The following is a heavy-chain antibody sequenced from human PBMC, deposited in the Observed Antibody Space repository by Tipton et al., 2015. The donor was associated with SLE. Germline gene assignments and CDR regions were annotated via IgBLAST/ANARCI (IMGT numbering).Heavy chain of an antibody. CDR1: GFTFSSYA. Sequence: SLRLSCAASGFTFSSYAMSWVRQAPGKGLEWVSAISGSGGSTYYADSVKGRFTISRDNAKNSLYLQMNSLRAEDTAVYYCARDRLAAAGRYYYYGMDVWGQGTTVTVSS. V-gene: IGHV3-23*01. CDR2: ISGSGGST. J-gene: IGHJ6*02. D-gene: IGHD6-13*01. CDR3: ARDRLAAAGRYYYYGMDV.